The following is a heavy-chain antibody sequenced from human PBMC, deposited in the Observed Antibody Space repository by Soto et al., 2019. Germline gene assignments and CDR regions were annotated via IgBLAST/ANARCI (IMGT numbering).Heavy chain of an antibody. Sequence: QVQLQQWGAGLLKPSETLSLTCAVYGGSFSGYYWSWIRQPPGKGLEWIGEINHSGSTNYNPSLKSRVTISVDTSKNQFSLKLSSVTAADTAVYYCARGRGQGSGSYCNYYYYMDVWGKGTTVTVSS. CDR3: ARGRGQGSGSYCNYYYYMDV. CDR1: GGSFSGYY. V-gene: IGHV4-34*01. J-gene: IGHJ6*03. CDR2: INHSGST. D-gene: IGHD3-10*01.